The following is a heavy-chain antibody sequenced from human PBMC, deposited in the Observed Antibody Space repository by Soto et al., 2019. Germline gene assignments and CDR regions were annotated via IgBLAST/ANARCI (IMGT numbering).Heavy chain of an antibody. CDR3: GKLGCSDKTWFDY. D-gene: IGHD2-15*01. J-gene: IGHJ4*02. CDR2: IGSGGST. V-gene: IGHV3-23*01. Sequence: EVQLLESGGDLVQPGGSLRLSCAASRFTFTSSAMTWVRQAPGEGLEWVSTIGSGGSTSYADSVKGRFTVSRDNSKQTLYLQTHSLRADATAIYYCGKLGCSDKTWFDYWGQGTLVSVSS. CDR1: RFTFTSSA.